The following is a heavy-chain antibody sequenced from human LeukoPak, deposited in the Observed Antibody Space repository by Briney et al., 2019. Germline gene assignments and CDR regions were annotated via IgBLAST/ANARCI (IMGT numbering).Heavy chain of an antibody. CDR3: ARVEVAGPSDAFDI. D-gene: IGHD6-19*01. Sequence: ASVKVSCKASGYTFTSYAMNWVRQAPGQGLEWMGWINTNTGNPTYAQGFTGRFVFSLDTSVSTAYLQISSLKAEDTAVYYCARVEVAGPSDAFDIWGQGTMVTVSS. J-gene: IGHJ3*02. CDR1: GYTFTSYA. V-gene: IGHV7-4-1*02. CDR2: INTNTGNP.